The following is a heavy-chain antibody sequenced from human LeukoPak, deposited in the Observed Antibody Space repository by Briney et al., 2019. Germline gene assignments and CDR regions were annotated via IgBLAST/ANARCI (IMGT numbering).Heavy chain of an antibody. Sequence: ASVKVSCKASGYTFTSYDINRVRQATGQGLEWMGWMNPNSGNTGYAQKFQGRVTITRNTSISTAYMELSSLRSEDTAVYYCARGRVVVSAWGLQNYYYYYMDVWGKGTTVTVSS. CDR1: GYTFTSYD. J-gene: IGHJ6*03. CDR2: MNPNSGNT. D-gene: IGHD3-22*01. CDR3: ARGRVVVSAWGLQNYYYYYMDV. V-gene: IGHV1-8*03.